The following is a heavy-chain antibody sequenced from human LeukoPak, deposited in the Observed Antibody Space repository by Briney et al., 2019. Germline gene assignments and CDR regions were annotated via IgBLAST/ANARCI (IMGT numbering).Heavy chain of an antibody. CDR3: ARDLDVALVD. CDR2: INSDGSST. CDR1: GFTFSSYW. Sequence: LRLSCAASGFTFSSYWMHWVRQAPGKALVWVSRINSDGSSTSYADSVKGRFTISRDNAKNTLYLQMNSLRAEDTAVYYCARDLDVALVDWGQGTLVTVSS. D-gene: IGHD5-12*01. J-gene: IGHJ4*02. V-gene: IGHV3-74*01.